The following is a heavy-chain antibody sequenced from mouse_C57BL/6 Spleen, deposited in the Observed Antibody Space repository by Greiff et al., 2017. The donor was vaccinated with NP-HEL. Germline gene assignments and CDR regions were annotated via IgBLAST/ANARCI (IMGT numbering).Heavy chain of an antibody. D-gene: IGHD2-5*01. CDR2: IWSGGST. CDR3: ARTYYSNHEGYFDV. J-gene: IGHJ1*03. V-gene: IGHV2-2*01. Sequence: QVQLKESGPGLVQPSQSLSITCTVSGFSLTSYGVHWVRQSPGKGLEWLGVIWSGGSTDYNAAFISRLSISKDNSKSQVFFKMNSLQADDTAIYYCARTYYSNHEGYFDVWGTGTTVTVSS. CDR1: GFSLTSYG.